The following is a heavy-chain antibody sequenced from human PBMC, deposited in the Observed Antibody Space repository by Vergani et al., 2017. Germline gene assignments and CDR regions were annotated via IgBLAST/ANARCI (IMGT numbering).Heavy chain of an antibody. D-gene: IGHD5-18*01. CDR1: GASVNSYY. V-gene: IGHV3-49*02. CDR2: IRNKAYGGTT. J-gene: IGHJ4*02. Sequence: VKLQESGPGLVKPSETLSLTCTVSGASVNSYYWSWIRQPPGKGLEWVAFIRNKAYGGTTEYAASVKGRFTISRDDSKRLAYLQLSGLKTEDTAVYFCSRGRGYSFGYSDYWVQGTLVTVSS. CDR3: SRGRGYSFGYSDY.